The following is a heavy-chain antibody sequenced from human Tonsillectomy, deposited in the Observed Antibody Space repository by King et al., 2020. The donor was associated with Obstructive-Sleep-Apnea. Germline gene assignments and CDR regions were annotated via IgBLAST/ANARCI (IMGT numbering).Heavy chain of an antibody. J-gene: IGHJ4*02. CDR2: IRSKGNGGTT. D-gene: IGHD5-24*01. V-gene: IGHV3-49*03. CDR3: SRDSGWQQFGLGGFDY. Sequence: VQLVESGGGLVQPGRSLRLSCTASGFTFGDYSMSWFRQAAGKGLEWVSFIRSKGNGGTTEYAASVKGRFTIPRDDSKSIAYLQMNSLKTEDTAVYYCSRDSGWQQFGLGGFDYWGQGTLVTVSS. CDR1: GFTFGDYS.